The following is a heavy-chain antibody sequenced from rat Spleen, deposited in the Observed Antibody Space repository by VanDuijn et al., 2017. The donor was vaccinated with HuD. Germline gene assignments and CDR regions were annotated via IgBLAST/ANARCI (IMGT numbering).Heavy chain of an antibody. CDR1: GFTFSDYY. V-gene: IGHV5-20*01. CDR2: ISYEGSGT. CDR3: TTDLQGYYSSYIDVMDA. J-gene: IGHJ4*01. D-gene: IGHD1-2*01. Sequence: EVQLVESGGGLVQPGGSLKLSCAASGFTFSDYYMAWVRQAPKKGLEWVASISYEGSGTYYGDSVKGRFTISRDNAKSTRYLQMDSLRCDDTATYYSTTDLQGYYSSYIDVMDAWGQGASVTVSS.